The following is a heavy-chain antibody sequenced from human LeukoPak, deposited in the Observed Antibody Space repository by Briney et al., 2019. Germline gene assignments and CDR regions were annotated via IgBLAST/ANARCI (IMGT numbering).Heavy chain of an antibody. V-gene: IGHV1-2*02. J-gene: IGHJ4*02. Sequence: ASVMVSFKASGFTFTAYYIHWVRQAPGQGLEWMGYINPHSGGTSSPQKFQGRVTMTTDTSVSAAYMELSSLISDDTAMYYCVREGNELLSKNFDYWGQGTLVTVSS. CDR3: VREGNELLSKNFDY. D-gene: IGHD2-21*02. CDR1: GFTFTAYY. CDR2: INPHSGGT.